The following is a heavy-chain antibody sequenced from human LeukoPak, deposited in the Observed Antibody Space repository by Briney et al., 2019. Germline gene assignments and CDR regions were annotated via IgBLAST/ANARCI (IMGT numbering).Heavy chain of an antibody. V-gene: IGHV1-8*01. CDR2: MNPNSGNT. D-gene: IGHD6-19*01. CDR1: GYTFTTYD. J-gene: IGHJ5*02. CDR3: ARGRGSGHKENWFDP. Sequence: ASVKVSCKSSGYTFTTYDINWVRQATGQGLEWMGWMNPNSGNTGYAQKFQGRVTMTRNTSISTAYMELSSLRSEDTAVYYCARGRGSGHKENWFDPWGQGTLVTVSS.